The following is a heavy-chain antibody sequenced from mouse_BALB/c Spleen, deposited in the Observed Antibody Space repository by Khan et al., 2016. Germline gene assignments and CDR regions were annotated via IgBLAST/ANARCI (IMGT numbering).Heavy chain of an antibody. J-gene: IGHJ4*01. CDR1: GYSITSGYS. CDR2: MHSSGST. CDR3: ARYNYYAFDY. Sequence: EVQLQESGPDLVKPSQSLSLTCTVTGYSITSGYSWHWIRQFPGNKLEWMGYMHSSGSTNYSPSLTSRISITRDTSNNQFFLQLSSVTTEDTATXYGARYNYYAFDYWGQGNTVTVAT. V-gene: IGHV3-1*02.